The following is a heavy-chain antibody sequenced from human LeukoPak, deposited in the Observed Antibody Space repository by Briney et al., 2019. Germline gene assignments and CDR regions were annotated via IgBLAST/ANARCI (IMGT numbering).Heavy chain of an antibody. CDR3: ARDEDYYDSSGYYGGY. D-gene: IGHD3-22*01. CDR1: GGTFSSYT. V-gene: IGHV1-69*04. CDR2: IIPILGIA. J-gene: IGHJ4*02. Sequence: SVKVSCKASGGTFSSYTISWVRQAPGQGLEWMGRIIPILGIANYAQKFQGRVTITADKSTSTAYMERSSLRSEDTAVYYCARDEDYYDSSGYYGGYWGQGTLVTVSS.